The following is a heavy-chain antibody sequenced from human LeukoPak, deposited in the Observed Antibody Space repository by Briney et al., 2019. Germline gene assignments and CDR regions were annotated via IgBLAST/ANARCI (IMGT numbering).Heavy chain of an antibody. J-gene: IGHJ6*03. Sequence: SETLSLTCTVSGGSISSYYWSWIRQPPGKGLEWIGYIYYSGSTNYNPSLKSRVTISVDTSKNQFSLKLSSVTAADTAVYYCARRGFLEWLLGYYYYYMDVWGKGTTVTVSS. CDR1: GGSISSYY. CDR2: IYYSGST. V-gene: IGHV4-59*12. D-gene: IGHD3-3*01. CDR3: ARRGFLEWLLGYYYYYMDV.